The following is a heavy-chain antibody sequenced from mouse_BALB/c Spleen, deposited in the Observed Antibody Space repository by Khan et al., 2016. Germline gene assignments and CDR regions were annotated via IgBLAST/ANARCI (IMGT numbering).Heavy chain of an antibody. J-gene: IGHJ4*01. Sequence: QVQLQQSGAELMKPGASVKISCKATGYTFNNYWIEWVKQRPGHGLEWIGDILPGSGNSNYNEKLKGKATFTADTSSNTAYMQLSSLTSEDSAVYYCARAWYSMDYWGQGTSVTVSS. V-gene: IGHV1-9*01. CDR3: ARAWYSMDY. CDR1: GYTFNNYW. CDR2: ILPGSGNS.